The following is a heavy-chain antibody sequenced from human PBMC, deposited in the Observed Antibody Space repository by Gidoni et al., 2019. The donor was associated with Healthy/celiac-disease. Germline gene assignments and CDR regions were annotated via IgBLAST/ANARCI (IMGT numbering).Heavy chain of an antibody. CDR2: ISYDGSNK. J-gene: IGHJ3*02. Sequence: QVQLVESGGGVVQPGRSLRLPCAASGFTFSSYAMHWVRQAPGQGVEWVAVISYDGSNKYYADSVKGRFTISRDNSKNTLYLQMNSLRAEDTAVYYCARGSYSNYEVEDAFDIWGQGTMVTVSS. CDR3: ARGSYSNYEVEDAFDI. CDR1: GFTFSSYA. D-gene: IGHD4-4*01. V-gene: IGHV3-30-3*01.